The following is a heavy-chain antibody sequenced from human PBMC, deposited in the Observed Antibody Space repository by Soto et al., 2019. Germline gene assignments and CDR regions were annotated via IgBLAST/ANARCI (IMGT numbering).Heavy chain of an antibody. J-gene: IGHJ6*02. CDR3: ARADTGYAHGYYYYGMDV. Sequence: GSMRLSCAASGFTFSSYSMNWVRQATGKGLERVSYISSSSSTIYYADSVKGRFTISRDNAKNSLYLQMNSLKAEDTAVYYCARADTGYAHGYYYYGMDVWGQGTTVTVSS. D-gene: IGHD5-12*01. CDR2: ISSSSSTI. CDR1: GFTFSSYS. V-gene: IGHV3-48*01.